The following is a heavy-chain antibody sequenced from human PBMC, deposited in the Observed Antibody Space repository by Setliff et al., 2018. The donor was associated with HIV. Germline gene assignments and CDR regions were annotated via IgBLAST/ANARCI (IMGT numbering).Heavy chain of an antibody. CDR2: ISGGLNFI. CDR3: ARGMNYDYMDV. CDR1: GFSFSDYA. J-gene: IGHJ6*03. D-gene: IGHD2-8*01. V-gene: IGHV3-21*01. Sequence: GGSLRLSCAASGFSFSDYAMNWVRQAPGKGLEWVSCISGGLNFIYYADSVKGRFTISRDNAKNSLYLQMNSLRAEETAVYYCARGMNYDYMDVWGKGTTVTVSS.